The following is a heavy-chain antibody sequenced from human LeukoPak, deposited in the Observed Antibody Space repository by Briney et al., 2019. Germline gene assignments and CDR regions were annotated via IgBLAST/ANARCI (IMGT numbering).Heavy chain of an antibody. J-gene: IGHJ5*02. CDR3: AREIASVAWRFDP. V-gene: IGHV1-3*01. CDR1: GXTFXNNA. Sequence: VXVSXXXXGXTFXNNAMHWVRQAPXQXLEWMGWINAGNGNTKYSEKFQGRVTLTRDTSASTAYMELSSLRSEDTAVYYCAREIASVAWRFDPWGQGTLVTVSS. CDR2: INAGNGNT. D-gene: IGHD6-13*01.